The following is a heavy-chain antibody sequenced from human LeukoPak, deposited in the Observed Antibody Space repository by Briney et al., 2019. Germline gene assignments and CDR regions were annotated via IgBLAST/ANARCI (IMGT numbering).Heavy chain of an antibody. CDR1: GGSFSGYY. CDR2: INHSGST. J-gene: IGHJ4*02. Sequence: SETLSLTCAVYGGSFSGYYWSWIRQPPGKGLEWIGEINHSGSTNYNPSLKSRVTISVDTSKNQSSLKLSSVTAADTAVYYCAREMATMFDYWGQGTLVTVSS. CDR3: AREMATMFDY. D-gene: IGHD5-24*01. V-gene: IGHV4-34*01.